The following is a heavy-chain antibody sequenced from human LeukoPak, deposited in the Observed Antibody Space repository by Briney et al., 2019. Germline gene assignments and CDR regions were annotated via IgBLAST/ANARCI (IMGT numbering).Heavy chain of an antibody. V-gene: IGHV4-61*02. J-gene: IGHJ4*02. CDR1: GGSMSSGSNY. Sequence: SQTLSLTCSVSGGSMSSGSNYGRWIRQPAGKGLEWIGRIHTSGSTNYNLSLKSRVTISGDTSKNQFSLKLSSVTAADTAVYYYARVCCSGGSCYHDYWGQGTLVTVSS. D-gene: IGHD2-15*01. CDR2: IHTSGST. CDR3: ARVCCSGGSCYHDY.